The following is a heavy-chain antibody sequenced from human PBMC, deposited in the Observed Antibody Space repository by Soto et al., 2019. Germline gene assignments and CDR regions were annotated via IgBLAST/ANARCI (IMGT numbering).Heavy chain of an antibody. D-gene: IGHD4-4*01. CDR1: GGSVSSGSYY. V-gene: IGHV4-61*01. CDR3: ARGIHSYFEY. J-gene: IGHJ4*02. Sequence: ASETLSLTCTVSGGSVSSGSYYWSWFRQPPGKGPEWIGYIYYSGRTNYNPSLKSRVSISVDTSKNQFSLKLSSVTAADTAVYYCARGIHSYFEYWGQGPLVTVSS. CDR2: IYYSGRT.